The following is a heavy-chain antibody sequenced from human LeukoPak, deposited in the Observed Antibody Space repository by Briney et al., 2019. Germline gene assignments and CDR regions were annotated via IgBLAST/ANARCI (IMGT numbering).Heavy chain of an antibody. Sequence: PSETLSLTCAVYGGSFSGYYWSWIRQHPGKGLEWIGYIYYSGSTYYNPSLKSRVTISVDTSKNQFSLKLSSVTAADTAVYYCARDPSGSRWGDWFDPWGQGTLVTVSS. CDR1: GGSFSGYY. CDR2: IYYSGST. V-gene: IGHV4-31*11. J-gene: IGHJ5*02. CDR3: ARDPSGSRWGDWFDP. D-gene: IGHD1-26*01.